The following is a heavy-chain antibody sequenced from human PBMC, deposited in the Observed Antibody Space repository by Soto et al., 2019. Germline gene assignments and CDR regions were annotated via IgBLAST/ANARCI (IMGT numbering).Heavy chain of an antibody. V-gene: IGHV4-39*01. Sequence: PSETLSLTCTVSGGSISSSSYYWGWIRQPPGKGLEWIGSIYYSGSTYYNPSLKSRVTISVDASKNQFSLKLSSVTAADTAVYYCASPKLGAVAFDYWGQGTLVTVS. D-gene: IGHD6-19*01. CDR3: ASPKLGAVAFDY. J-gene: IGHJ4*02. CDR1: GGSISSSSYY. CDR2: IYYSGST.